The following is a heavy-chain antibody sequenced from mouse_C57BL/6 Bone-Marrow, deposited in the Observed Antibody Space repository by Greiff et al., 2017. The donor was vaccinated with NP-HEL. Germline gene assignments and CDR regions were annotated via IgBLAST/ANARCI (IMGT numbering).Heavy chain of an antibody. D-gene: IGHD4-1*02. CDR2: ISSGGDYI. CDR1: GFTFSSYA. CDR3: TREGNWSYFDY. Sequence: EVQLQESGEGLVKPGGSLKLSCAASGFTFSSYAMSWVRQTPEKRLEWVAYISSGGDYIYYADTVKGRFTISRDNARNTLYLQMSSLKSEDTAMYYCTREGNWSYFDYWGQGTTLTVSS. V-gene: IGHV5-9-1*02. J-gene: IGHJ2*01.